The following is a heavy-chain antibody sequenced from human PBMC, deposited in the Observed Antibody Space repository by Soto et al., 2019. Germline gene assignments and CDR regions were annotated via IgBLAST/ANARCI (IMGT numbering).Heavy chain of an antibody. J-gene: IGHJ4*01. D-gene: IGHD2-15*01. CDR3: AREGRVAEIGY. V-gene: IGHV3-11*01. CDR2: ISRSDTTISSI. CDR1: GFTLSYYR. Sequence: PGGSLRLSCEASGFTLSYYRMNWIRQAPGKGLEWLSHISRSDTTISSIYYTDSVKGRFTISRDNAKNTLFLEMNSLSADDTAKYFCAREGRVAEIGYWGPGTLVTVSS.